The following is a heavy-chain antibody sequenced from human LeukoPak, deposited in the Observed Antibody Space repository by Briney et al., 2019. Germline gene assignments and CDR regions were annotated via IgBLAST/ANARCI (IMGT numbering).Heavy chain of an antibody. D-gene: IGHD3-3*01. Sequence: ASVKVSCKVSGYTLTELSMHWVRQAPGKGLEWMGGFDPEDGETIYAQKFQGRVTMTEDTSTDTAYMERSSLRSEDTAVYYCATHSTIFGGNYGMDVWGQGTTVTVSS. CDR1: GYTLTELS. J-gene: IGHJ6*02. V-gene: IGHV1-24*01. CDR3: ATHSTIFGGNYGMDV. CDR2: FDPEDGET.